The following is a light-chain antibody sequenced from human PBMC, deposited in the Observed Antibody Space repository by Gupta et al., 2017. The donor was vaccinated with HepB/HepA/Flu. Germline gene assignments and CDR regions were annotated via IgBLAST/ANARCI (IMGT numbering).Light chain of an antibody. CDR1: QSINSY. J-gene: IGKJ1*01. V-gene: IGKV1-5*03. Sequence: DIQMTQSPSTLSASVGDRVTITCRAIQSINSYLAWYQQKPGKAPKVLIYKASSLESGVPSRFSGSGFETEFTHTISSLQPDDFATYYCQQYNSYASWTFGQGTKVEIK. CDR2: KAS. CDR3: QQYNSYASWT.